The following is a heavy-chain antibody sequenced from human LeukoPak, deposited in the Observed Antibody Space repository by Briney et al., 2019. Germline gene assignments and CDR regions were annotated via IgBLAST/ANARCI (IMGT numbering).Heavy chain of an antibody. CDR3: ASDYIYPSSWYFSDY. Sequence: GGPLRLSCAASGFTFTSYWMSWVRQAPGEGLEWVANIKQDGSEKYYVDSVKGRFTISRDNAKNSLYLQMNSLRAEDTAVYYCASDYIYPSSWYFSDYWGQGTLVTVSS. CDR2: IKQDGSEK. V-gene: IGHV3-7*01. J-gene: IGHJ4*02. CDR1: GFTFTSYW. D-gene: IGHD6-13*01.